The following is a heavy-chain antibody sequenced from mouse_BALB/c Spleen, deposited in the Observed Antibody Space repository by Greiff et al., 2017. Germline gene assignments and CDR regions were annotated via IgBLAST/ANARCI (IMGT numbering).Heavy chain of an antibody. D-gene: IGHD2-3*01. Sequence: SGPELVKPGALVKISCKASGYTFTSYDINWVKQRPGQGLEWIGWIYPGDGSTKYNEKFKGKATLTADKSSSTAYMQLSSLTSENSAVYFCAKGYAMDYWGQGTSVTVSS. J-gene: IGHJ4*01. V-gene: IGHV1S33*01. CDR1: GYTFTSYD. CDR2: IYPGDGST. CDR3: AKGYAMDY.